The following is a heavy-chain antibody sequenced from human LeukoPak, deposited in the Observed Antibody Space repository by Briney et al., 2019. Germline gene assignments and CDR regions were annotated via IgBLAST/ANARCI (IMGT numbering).Heavy chain of an antibody. Sequence: GGSLRLSCAASGFTFSSYAMHWVRQAPGKGLEWVAVISYDGSNKYYADSVKGRFTISRDNSKNTLYLQMNSLRAEDTAVYYCARHYGPWGQGTLVTVSS. J-gene: IGHJ5*02. D-gene: IGHD3-16*01. CDR1: GFTFSSYA. CDR2: ISYDGSNK. V-gene: IGHV3-30-3*01. CDR3: ARHYGP.